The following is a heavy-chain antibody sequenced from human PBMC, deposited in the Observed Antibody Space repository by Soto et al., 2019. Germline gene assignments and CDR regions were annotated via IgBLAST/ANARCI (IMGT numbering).Heavy chain of an antibody. CDR2: ISAHNGNT. Sequence: QVHLVQSGAEVKKPGASVKVSCKASGYTFTSYGITWVRQAPGQGLERMGWISAHNGNTDYAQKLQGRDIVTRDTSTSTAYIELRSLISEDTAVCYCARGRYGDYWGQGALITVPS. CDR3: ARGRYGDY. V-gene: IGHV1-18*01. D-gene: IGHD1-1*01. CDR1: GYTFTSYG. J-gene: IGHJ4*02.